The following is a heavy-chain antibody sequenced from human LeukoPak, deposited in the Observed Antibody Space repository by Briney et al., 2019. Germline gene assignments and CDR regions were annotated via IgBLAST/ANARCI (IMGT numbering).Heavy chain of an antibody. Sequence: SSETLSLTCTVSGGSFSNYYWSWIRQPAGKGLXXIGRIYTSGSTNYNPSVKSRVTMSVDTSNNQFSLKLTSVTAADTAVYYCARQPPQYYGMDVWGQGTTVTVSS. V-gene: IGHV4-4*07. CDR3: ARQPPQYYGMDV. CDR1: GGSFSNYY. J-gene: IGHJ6*02. CDR2: IYTSGST. D-gene: IGHD1-14*01.